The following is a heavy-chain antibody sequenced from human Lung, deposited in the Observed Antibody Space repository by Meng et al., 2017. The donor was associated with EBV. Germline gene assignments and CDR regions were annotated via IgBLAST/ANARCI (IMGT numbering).Heavy chain of an antibody. CDR3: VRDLSGYYSFVDY. D-gene: IGHD3-22*01. Sequence: QVKLVQSGAELKRPGDSVEVSCKAFGYTFTGYYMQWVRPAPGQGLEWMGRINPNNGGANYAQQFQGRVSMTTDTSISTAYMELSRLRSDDTAVYYCVRDLSGYYSFVDYWGQGTLVTVSS. V-gene: IGHV1-2*06. J-gene: IGHJ4*02. CDR2: INPNNGGA. CDR1: GYTFTGYY.